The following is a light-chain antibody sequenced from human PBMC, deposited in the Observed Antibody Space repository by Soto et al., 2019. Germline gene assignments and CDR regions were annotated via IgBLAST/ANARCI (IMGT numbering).Light chain of an antibody. CDR3: QQYDTYPHT. V-gene: IGKV1-5*03. CDR1: QSINSW. Sequence: DIQLTQSPSTLSASVGDRVTITCRASQSINSWLAWYQQRPGKAPKLLLYKASSLQSGAPSRFSGSGSGTEFTLTVSRLQPDDFATYYCQQYDTYPHTFGQGTKLESK. J-gene: IGKJ2*01. CDR2: KAS.